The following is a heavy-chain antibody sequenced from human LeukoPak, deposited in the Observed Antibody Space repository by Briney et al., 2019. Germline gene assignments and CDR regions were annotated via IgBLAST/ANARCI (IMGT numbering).Heavy chain of an antibody. Sequence: SGGSLRLSCTASGFTFGDYAMSWFRQAPGKGLELVANIKQDRSEKYYVDSVKGRFTISRDNAKNSLYLQMNSLRAEDAAVYYCARLREIPVFGVVTKSTSYFDYWGQGTLVTVSS. J-gene: IGHJ4*02. CDR1: GFTFGDYA. CDR3: ARLREIPVFGVVTKSTSYFDY. D-gene: IGHD3-3*01. V-gene: IGHV3-7*01. CDR2: IKQDRSEK.